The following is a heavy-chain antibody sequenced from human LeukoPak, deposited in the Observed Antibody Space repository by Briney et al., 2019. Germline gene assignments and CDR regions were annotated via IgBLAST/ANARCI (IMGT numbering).Heavy chain of an antibody. V-gene: IGHV4-39*07. CDR3: ARGRRSPYYMDV. CDR1: GGSISSDGYY. J-gene: IGHJ6*03. D-gene: IGHD3-16*01. CDR2: MYNSGST. Sequence: PSETLSLTCTVSGGSISSDGYYWGWIRQPPGKGLEWIGSMYNSGSTYYNPSLKSRVTIPVDTSKNQFSLKLSSVTAADTAVYHCARGRRSPYYMDVWGKGTTVAVSS.